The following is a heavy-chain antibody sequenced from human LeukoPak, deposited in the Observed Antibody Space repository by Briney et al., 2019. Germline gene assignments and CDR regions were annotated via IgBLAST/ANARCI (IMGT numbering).Heavy chain of an antibody. J-gene: IGHJ6*03. CDR2: IKQDGSEK. D-gene: IGHD3-3*01. V-gene: IGHV3-7*01. CDR1: GFTFSSYW. Sequence: GGSLRLSCAASGFTFSSYWMSWVRQAPGKGLEWVANIKQDGSEKYYVDSVKGRFTISRDNAKNSLYLQMNSLRAEDTAVYYCARGLLYDFWSGYSQGNYMDVWGKGITVTVSS. CDR3: ARGLLYDFWSGYSQGNYMDV.